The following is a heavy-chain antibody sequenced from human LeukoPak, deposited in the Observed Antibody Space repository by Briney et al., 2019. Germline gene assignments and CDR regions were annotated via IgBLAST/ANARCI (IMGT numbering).Heavy chain of an antibody. D-gene: IGHD3-10*01. J-gene: IGHJ6*02. Sequence: PGGSLRLSCAASGFTFSSYAMHWVRQAPGKGLEWVAVISYDGSNKYYADSVKGRFTISRDNSKNTLYLQMNRLRAEDTAVYYCAREQPGSYSYYYYGMDVWGQGTTVTVSS. CDR2: ISYDGSNK. V-gene: IGHV3-30-3*01. CDR1: GFTFSSYA. CDR3: AREQPGSYSYYYYGMDV.